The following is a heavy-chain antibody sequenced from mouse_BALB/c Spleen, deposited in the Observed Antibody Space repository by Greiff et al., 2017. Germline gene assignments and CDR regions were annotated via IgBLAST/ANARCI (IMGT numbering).Heavy chain of an antibody. CDR1: GFTFSNYW. J-gene: IGHJ3*01. D-gene: IGHD2-3*01. V-gene: IGHV6-6*02. CDR2: IRLKSNNYAT. Sequence: EVKVVESGGGLVQPGGSMKLSCVASGFTFSNYWMNWVRQSPEKGLEWVAEIRLKSNNYATHYAESVKGRFTISRDDSKSSVYLQMNNLRAEDTGIYYCTTLYDGYSAWFAYWGQGTLVTVSA. CDR3: TTLYDGYSAWFAY.